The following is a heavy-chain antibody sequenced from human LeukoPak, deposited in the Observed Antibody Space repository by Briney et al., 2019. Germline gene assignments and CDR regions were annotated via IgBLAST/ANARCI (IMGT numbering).Heavy chain of an antibody. D-gene: IGHD3-22*01. CDR2: ISAYNGNT. CDR1: GGTFSSYA. CDR3: ARVRWYYYDSSGYADY. V-gene: IGHV1-18*01. Sequence: ASVKVSCKASGGTFSSYAISWVRQAPGQGLEWMGWISAYNGNTNYAQKLQGRVTMTTDTSTSTAYMELRSLRSDDTAVYYCARVRWYYYDSSGYADYWGQGTLVTVSS. J-gene: IGHJ4*02.